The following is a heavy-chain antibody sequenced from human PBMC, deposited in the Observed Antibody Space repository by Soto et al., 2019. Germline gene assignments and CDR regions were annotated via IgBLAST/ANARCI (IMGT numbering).Heavy chain of an antibody. Sequence: EVQLLESGGGLVQPGGSLRLSCAASGFIFSSYDMNWVRQAPGTGLEWVSTIRGSVGTTYYADSVKGRFTISRDNSKTTLYLQMNSLRAEDTAIYYCARVGYGGYDYSILDYLGQGTLVTVSS. D-gene: IGHD5-12*01. V-gene: IGHV3-23*01. CDR2: IRGSVGTT. CDR3: ARVGYGGYDYSILDY. CDR1: GFIFSSYD. J-gene: IGHJ4*02.